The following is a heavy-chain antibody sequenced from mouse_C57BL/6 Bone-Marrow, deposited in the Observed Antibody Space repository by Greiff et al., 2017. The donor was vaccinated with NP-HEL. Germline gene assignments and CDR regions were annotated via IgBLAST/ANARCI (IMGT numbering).Heavy chain of an antibody. V-gene: IGHV1-26*01. CDR3: AGATYYDDEGAMDF. CDR1: GYTFTDYY. D-gene: IGHD2-4*01. Sequence: EVQLQQSGPELVKPGASVKISCKASGYTFTDYYMNWVKQSPGKSLEWIGVINPNNGGNSYNQKFKGKATLTVDKSSSTAYMELRSLTSEDSAVYYSAGATYYDDEGAMDFWGQGTSVTVSS. J-gene: IGHJ4*01. CDR2: INPNNGGN.